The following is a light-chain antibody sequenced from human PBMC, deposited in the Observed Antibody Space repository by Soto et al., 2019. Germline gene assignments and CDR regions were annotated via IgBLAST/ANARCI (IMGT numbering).Light chain of an antibody. CDR1: SSNIGAGYD. Sequence: QSVLTQPPSVSGAPGQRVTISCTGSSSNIGAGYDVHWYQQRPGAAPKLLISANINRPSGVPDRFSGSKSGTSASLAITGLQADDEGDYYCQSYDSTLSAPDVFGTGTKLTVL. V-gene: IGLV1-40*01. CDR3: QSYDSTLSAPDV. CDR2: ANI. J-gene: IGLJ1*01.